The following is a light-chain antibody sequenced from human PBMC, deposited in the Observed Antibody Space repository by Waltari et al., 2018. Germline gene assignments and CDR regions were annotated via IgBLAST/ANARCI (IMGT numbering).Light chain of an antibody. V-gene: IGKV3-20*01. CDR1: ESVRNSA. CDR3: QQYGSSPFT. J-gene: IGKJ3*01. CDR2: AAS. Sequence: EIVLTQSPGTLSLSPGERATLSCRASESVRNSALAWYQQKHGQAPRFLIYAASSRATGIPDRFSGSGSGTDFILTISRLEPEDFGVYYCQQYGSSPFTFGPGTRLGI.